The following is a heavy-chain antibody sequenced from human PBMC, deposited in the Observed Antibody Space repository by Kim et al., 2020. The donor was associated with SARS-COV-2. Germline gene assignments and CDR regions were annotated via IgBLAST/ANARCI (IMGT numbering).Heavy chain of an antibody. Sequence: SETLSLTCAVSGGSISSSNWWSWVRQPPGKGLEWIGEIYHSGSTNYNPSLKSRVTISVDKSKNQFSLKLSSVTAADTAVYYCARERGRLPEGDYSSSGGWTDYWGQGTLVTVSS. CDR2: IYHSGST. J-gene: IGHJ4*02. D-gene: IGHD6-13*01. V-gene: IGHV4-4*02. CDR3: ARERGRLPEGDYSSSGGWTDY. CDR1: GGSISSSNW.